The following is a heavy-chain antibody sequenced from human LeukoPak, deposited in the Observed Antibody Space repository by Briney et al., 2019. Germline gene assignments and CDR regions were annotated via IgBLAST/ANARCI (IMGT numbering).Heavy chain of an antibody. J-gene: IGHJ5*02. Sequence: SETLSLTCAVSGGSISSSNWWSWVRQPPGKGLEWIGRIYTSGSTNYNPSLKSRVTISVDTSKNQFSLKLSSVTAADTAVYYCARDRGGYCSSTSCYFDWFDPWGQGTLVTVSS. CDR2: IYTSGST. CDR3: ARDRGGYCSSTSCYFDWFDP. CDR1: GGSISSSNW. V-gene: IGHV4-4*02. D-gene: IGHD2-2*01.